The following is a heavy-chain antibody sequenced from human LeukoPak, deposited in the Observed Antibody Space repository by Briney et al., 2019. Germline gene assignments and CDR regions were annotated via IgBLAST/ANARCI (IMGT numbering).Heavy chain of an antibody. V-gene: IGHV1-8*01. D-gene: IGHD3-10*01. Sequence: ASVKVSCKASGYTFTSYDINWVRQATGQGLEWMGWMNPNSGNTGYAQKFQGRVTMTRNTSISTAYMELSSLRSEDTAVYYCASITMVRGVIQTPYYYYGMDVWGQGTTVTVSS. CDR3: ASITMVRGVIQTPYYYYGMDV. J-gene: IGHJ6*02. CDR2: MNPNSGNT. CDR1: GYTFTSYD.